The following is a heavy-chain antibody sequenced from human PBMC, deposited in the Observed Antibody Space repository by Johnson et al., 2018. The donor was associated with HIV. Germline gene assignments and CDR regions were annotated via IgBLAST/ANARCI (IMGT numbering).Heavy chain of an antibody. J-gene: IGHJ3*02. CDR1: RFTFSDYY. V-gene: IGHV3-11*04. Sequence: QMLLVESGGGWVKPGGSLRLSCAASRFTFSDYYMTWIRQAPGKGLEWISYISSGGSSIYYADSVRGRFTISRDNAKNSLYLQMNSLRAEDTAVYYCAEGEPVAFDIWGQGTMVTVSS. D-gene: IGHD1-14*01. CDR3: AEGEPVAFDI. CDR2: ISSGGSSI.